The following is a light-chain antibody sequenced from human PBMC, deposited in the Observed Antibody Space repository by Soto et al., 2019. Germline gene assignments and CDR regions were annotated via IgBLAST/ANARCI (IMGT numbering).Light chain of an antibody. CDR2: EAS. V-gene: IGKV3D-15*01. CDR1: QSISDP. Sequence: EIVFTQSPATLSVSPGGRATLSCRASQSISDPLAWYQQKPGQPPSLLIYEASNRDTGVPTRFSGSGSGTEFTLTITSLQSEDFAVYDGQQYNHWPPWTFGQGTKVDIK. CDR3: QQYNHWPPWT. J-gene: IGKJ1*01.